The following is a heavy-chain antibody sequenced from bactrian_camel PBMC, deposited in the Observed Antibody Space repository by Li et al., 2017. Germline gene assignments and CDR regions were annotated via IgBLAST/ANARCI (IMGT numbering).Heavy chain of an antibody. CDR3: AAALAGSRSLEYWLLQRVDY. V-gene: IGHV3S53*01. Sequence: HVQLVESGGGLVQPGGSLRLSCVATGNTIGWQFDCMAWFRQAPGKAREGVAAIVSGGGQRYADSVKGRFTISQDNAKNTVYLQMNSLKPEDTAMYYCAAALAGSRSLEYWLLQRVDYWGQGTQVTVS. CDR1: GNTIGWQFDC. D-gene: IGHD2*01. J-gene: IGHJ4*01. CDR2: IVSGGGQ.